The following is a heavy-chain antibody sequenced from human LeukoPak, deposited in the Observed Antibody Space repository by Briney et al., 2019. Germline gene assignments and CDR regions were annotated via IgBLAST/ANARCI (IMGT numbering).Heavy chain of an antibody. V-gene: IGHV3-23*01. CDR3: AKQYTMRENHFDY. CDR2: ISGSSGST. Sequence: PGGSLRLSCAASGFTFRDYAMSWVRQVPGKGLEWVSVISGSSGSTYYADSVKGRFTISRDNSKNTLYLQMNSLRAEDTAVYYCAKQYTMRENHFDYWGQGTLVTVSS. J-gene: IGHJ4*02. D-gene: IGHD3-10*01. CDR1: GFTFRDYA.